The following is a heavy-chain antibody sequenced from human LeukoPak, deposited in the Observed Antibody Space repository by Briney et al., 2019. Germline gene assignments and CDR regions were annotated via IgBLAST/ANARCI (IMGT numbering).Heavy chain of an antibody. CDR2: IGNNGGGI. Sequence: GGSLRLSCAASGFTFSTYTMYWVRHPPGKRLEWVSIIGNNGGGIYYADSVKGRFTISRDNSKNTLYLQMNSLRAEDTAVYYCARGAGYNYPYYFDYWGQGTLVTVSS. CDR3: ARGAGYNYPYYFDY. D-gene: IGHD5-24*01. CDR1: GFTFSTYT. J-gene: IGHJ4*02. V-gene: IGHV3-23*01.